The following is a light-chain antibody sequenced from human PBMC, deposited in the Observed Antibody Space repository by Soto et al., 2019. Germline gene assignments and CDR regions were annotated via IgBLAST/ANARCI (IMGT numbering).Light chain of an antibody. V-gene: IGKV1-6*01. CDR2: AAS. CDR3: LQDYNYTRT. CDR1: QGIRND. J-gene: IGKJ1*01. Sequence: AIQMTQSPSSLSASVGDRVTITCRASQGIRNDLGWYQQKPGKAPKLLIYAASSLQSGVPSKFNGSGLVTNFTLTISSLQPEDFTTYYCLQDYNYTRTFGQRTQVEIK.